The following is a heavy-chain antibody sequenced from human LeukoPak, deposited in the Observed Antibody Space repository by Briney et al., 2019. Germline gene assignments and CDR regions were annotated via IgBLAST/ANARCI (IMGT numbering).Heavy chain of an antibody. D-gene: IGHD3-10*01. CDR3: VKASHGSGTYDY. CDR1: GFTFNLYA. CDR2: ISANGDST. V-gene: IGHV3-64D*06. J-gene: IGHJ4*02. Sequence: GGYLRRYCSASGFTFNLYAMHWVRQAPGKGLEYVSGISANGDSTYYADSVKGRFTISRDNSKNTLYLQMSSLRIEDTTVYYCVKASHGSGTYDYWGQGTLVTVSS.